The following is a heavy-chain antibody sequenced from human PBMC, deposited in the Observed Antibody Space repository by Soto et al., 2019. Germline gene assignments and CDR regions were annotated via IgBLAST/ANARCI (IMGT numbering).Heavy chain of an antibody. CDR1: GGTFSSYT. V-gene: IGHV1-69*02. J-gene: IGHJ2*01. CDR3: ARIPYAYGDYRYCYFDL. Sequence: QVQLVQSGAAVKKPGSSVKVSCKASGGTFSSYTISWVRQAPGQGLEWMGRIIPILGRANYAQKFQGRVTMTADKSTSTAYLGLSRLRSEDTAVYYGARIPYAYGDYRYCYFDLWGRGTLVTVSS. D-gene: IGHD4-17*01. CDR2: IIPILGRA.